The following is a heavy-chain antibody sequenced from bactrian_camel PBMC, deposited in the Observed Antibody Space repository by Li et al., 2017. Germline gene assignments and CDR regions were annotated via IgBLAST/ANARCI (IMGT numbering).Heavy chain of an antibody. D-gene: IGHD2*01. CDR2: ITTAGYYT. Sequence: VQLVESGGGLVQPGGSLRLSCAASGFTFSTYAMSWVRQAPGKGLEWVSTITTAGYYTEYADSVKGRFIVSRDNAKNTLYLQLNSLKPEDTAVYYCAAEETGGYSECPGYNTFGQGTQVTVS. J-gene: IGHJ4*01. CDR1: GFTFSTYA. V-gene: IGHV3S31*01.